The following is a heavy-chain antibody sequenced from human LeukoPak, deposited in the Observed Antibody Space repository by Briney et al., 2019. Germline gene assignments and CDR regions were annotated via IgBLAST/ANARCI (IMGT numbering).Heavy chain of an antibody. CDR1: GGSTNSYY. CDR2: IYSSGST. CDR3: ARDRSGRYFDY. V-gene: IGHV4-4*07. J-gene: IGHJ4*02. Sequence: SETLSLTCSVSGGSTNSYYWSWIRQSGGKGLEWIGRIYSSGSTVYNPSLNSRLTMSIDTSKNQFSLTLKSVTATDTAVYYCARDRSGRYFDYWGQGTLVTVSS. D-gene: IGHD3-10*01.